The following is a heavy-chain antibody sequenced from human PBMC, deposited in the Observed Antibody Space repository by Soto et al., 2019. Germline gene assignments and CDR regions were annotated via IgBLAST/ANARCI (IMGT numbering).Heavy chain of an antibody. CDR2: FIPFLNIS. D-gene: IGHD2-15*01. J-gene: IGHJ5*02. V-gene: IGHV1-69*09. CDR1: GGTFSTFT. CDR3: GTLVAQHDQ. Sequence: QVQLVQSGADVKKPGSSVKVSCKTFGGTFSTFTINWVRQAPGQGLVWMGSFIPFLNISNNARNFLGRLTLGADDSTTAADMERPSCSPADTARSCCGTLVAQHDQWGQGTVVTVSS.